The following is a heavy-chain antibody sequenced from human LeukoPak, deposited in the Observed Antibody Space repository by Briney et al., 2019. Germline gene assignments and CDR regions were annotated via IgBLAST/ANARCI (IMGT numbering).Heavy chain of an antibody. CDR3: ARHPIEAAGTSEFDP. V-gene: IGHV4-59*08. CDR2: IYYSGST. Sequence: SETLSLTCTVSGGSISSYCWSWTRQPPGKGLEWVGYIYYSGSTNYNPSLKSRVTISVDTSKNQFSLKLSSVTAADTAVYYCARHPIEAAGTSEFDPWGQGTLVTVSS. D-gene: IGHD6-13*01. CDR1: GGSISSYC. J-gene: IGHJ5*02.